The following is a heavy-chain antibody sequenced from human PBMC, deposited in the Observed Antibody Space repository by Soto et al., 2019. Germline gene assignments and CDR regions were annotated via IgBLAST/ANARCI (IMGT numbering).Heavy chain of an antibody. D-gene: IGHD6-19*01. CDR1: GGSIRSYE. V-gene: IGHV4-59*08. J-gene: IGHJ4*02. CDR2: IYYSGST. Sequence: KTSESLALTCKVSGGSIRSYEWAWIRQTPGKGLEWIGYIYYSGSTNYNPSLKSRVTISVDTSKNQFSLKLSSVIAADTAVYYCARQGIEVAEYYFDYWGQGTLVTLSS. CDR3: ARQGIEVAEYYFDY.